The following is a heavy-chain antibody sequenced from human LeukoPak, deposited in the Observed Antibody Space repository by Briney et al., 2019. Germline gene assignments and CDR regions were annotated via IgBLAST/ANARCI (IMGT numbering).Heavy chain of an antibody. CDR3: ASRATYYDFWSGYYTFDY. D-gene: IGHD3-3*01. CDR2: INHSGST. V-gene: IGHV4-34*01. CDR1: GGSFSGYY. Sequence: TSETLSLTCAVYGGSFSGYYWSWIRQPPGKGLEWIGEINHSGSTNYNPSLKSRVTISVDTSKNQFSLKLSSVNVADTAVYYCASRATYYDFWSGYYTFDYWGQGTLVTVSS. J-gene: IGHJ4*02.